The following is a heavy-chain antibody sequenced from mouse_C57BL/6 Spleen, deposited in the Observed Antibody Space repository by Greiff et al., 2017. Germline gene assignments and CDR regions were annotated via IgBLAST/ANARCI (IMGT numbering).Heavy chain of an antibody. Sequence: VQLQQSGAELVQPGASVKLSCTASGFNIKDYYMHWVKQRTEQGLEWIGRIDPEDGEHKYAPTFPGKATITADTSSNTTSLQLSSLTSEDTAVYYCAKGAQATAYWGQGTLVTVSA. CDR2: IDPEDGEH. D-gene: IGHD3-2*02. CDR1: GFNIKDYY. V-gene: IGHV14-2*01. CDR3: AKGAQATAY. J-gene: IGHJ3*01.